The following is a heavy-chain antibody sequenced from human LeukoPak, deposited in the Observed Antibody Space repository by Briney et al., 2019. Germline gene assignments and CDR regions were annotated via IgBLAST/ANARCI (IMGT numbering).Heavy chain of an antibody. D-gene: IGHD3-9*01. CDR3: ARGAGYYHFDY. CDR1: GGSISSSSYY. V-gene: IGHV4-39*07. CDR2: IYYSGST. J-gene: IGHJ4*02. Sequence: PSETLSLTCTVSGGSISSSSYYWGWIRQPPGKGLEWIGSIYYSGSTYYNPSLKSRVTISVDTSKNQFSLKLSSVTAADTAVYYCARGAGYYHFDYWGQGTLVTVSS.